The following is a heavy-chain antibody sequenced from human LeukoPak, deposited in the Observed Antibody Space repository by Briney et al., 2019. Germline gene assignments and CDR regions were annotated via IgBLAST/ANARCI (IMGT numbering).Heavy chain of an antibody. J-gene: IGHJ4*02. Sequence: GGSLRPSCAASGFTFSSYEMNWVRQAPGKGLEWVSYISSSGSTIYYADSVKGRFTISRDNAKNSLYLQMNSLRAEDTAVYYCARNLLLWFGEPRGGFDYWGQGTLVTVSS. CDR1: GFTFSSYE. D-gene: IGHD3-10*01. CDR3: ARNLLLWFGEPRGGFDY. V-gene: IGHV3-48*03. CDR2: ISSSGSTI.